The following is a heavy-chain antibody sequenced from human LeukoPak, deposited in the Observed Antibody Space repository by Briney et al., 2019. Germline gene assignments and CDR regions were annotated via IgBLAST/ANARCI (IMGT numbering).Heavy chain of an antibody. Sequence: GGSLRLSCAASGFTFTSYSMSWVRQAPGKGLEWVSGTSDRGDYTYYADSVKGRFTISRDNSKNTLSLLMNSLRAEDTALYYCAKRGSCTSISCLSTTLDSWGQGALVTVSS. CDR2: TSDRGDYT. D-gene: IGHD2-2*01. J-gene: IGHJ4*02. CDR3: AKRGSCTSISCLSTTLDS. V-gene: IGHV3-23*01. CDR1: GFTFTSYS.